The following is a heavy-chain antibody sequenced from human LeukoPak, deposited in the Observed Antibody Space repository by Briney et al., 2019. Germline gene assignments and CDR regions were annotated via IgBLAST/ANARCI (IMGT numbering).Heavy chain of an antibody. Sequence: PSETLSLTCTVSGGSIGAYYWGWIRQPPGKGLEWIGYIYYSGSTNYNPSLKSRVTISVDMSKNEFSLKLSSVTAADTAVYYCPRCIYIDALDVWGQGTMVTVSS. CDR3: PRCIYIDALDV. J-gene: IGHJ3*01. CDR1: GGSIGAYY. D-gene: IGHD2-21*01. CDR2: IYYSGST. V-gene: IGHV4-59*08.